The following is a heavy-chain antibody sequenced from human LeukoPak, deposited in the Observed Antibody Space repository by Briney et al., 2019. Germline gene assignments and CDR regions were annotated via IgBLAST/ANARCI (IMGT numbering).Heavy chain of an antibody. J-gene: IGHJ5*02. D-gene: IGHD6-13*01. CDR2: ISYDGSNK. CDR1: GFTFSSYA. V-gene: IGHV3-30*01. Sequence: QPGGSLRLSCAASGFTFSSYAMHWVRQAPGKGLEWVAVISYDGSNKYYADSVKGRFTISRDNSKNTLYLQMNSLRAEDTAVYYCARDAPYSSSQNWFDPWGQGTLVTVSS. CDR3: ARDAPYSSSQNWFDP.